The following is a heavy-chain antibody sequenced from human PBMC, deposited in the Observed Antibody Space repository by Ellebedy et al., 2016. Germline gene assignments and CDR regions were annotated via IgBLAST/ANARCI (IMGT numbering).Heavy chain of an antibody. CDR1: GYTFTSYY. CDR2: INPSGGST. D-gene: IGHD3-22*01. V-gene: IGHV1-46*01. J-gene: IGHJ5*02. CDR3: ARAGFGEGYYYDSSGYYYNNWFDP. Sequence: ASVKVSCKASGYTFTSYYMHWVRQAPGQGLEWMGIINPSGGSTSYAQKFQGRVTITADKSTSTAYMELNSLRSEDTAVYYCARAGFGEGYYYDSSGYYYNNWFDPWGQGTLVTVSS.